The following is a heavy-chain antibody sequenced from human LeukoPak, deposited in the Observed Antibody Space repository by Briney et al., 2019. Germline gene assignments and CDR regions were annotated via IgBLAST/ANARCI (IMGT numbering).Heavy chain of an antibody. CDR3: APPPYYYEANGYSVA. Sequence: SETLSLTCTVSGGSISSYYWSWIRQPPEKGLEWIGYIYYSGSTNYNPSLKSRVTISVDTSKNQFSLKLSSVTAADTAVYYCAPPPYYYEANGYSVAWGQGTLVTVSS. V-gene: IGHV4-59*01. CDR1: GGSISSYY. D-gene: IGHD3-22*01. J-gene: IGHJ5*02. CDR2: IYYSGST.